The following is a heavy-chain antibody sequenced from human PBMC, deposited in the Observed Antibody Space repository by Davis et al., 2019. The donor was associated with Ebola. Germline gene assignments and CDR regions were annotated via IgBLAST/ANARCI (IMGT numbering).Heavy chain of an antibody. Sequence: PGGSLRLSCAASGFTFDDYAMHWVRQAPGKGLEWVSGISWNSGSIGYADSVKGRFTISRDNAKNSLYLQMNSLRAEDTALYYCANLWLGDYWGQGTLVTVSS. D-gene: IGHD6-19*01. J-gene: IGHJ4*02. CDR1: GFTFDDYA. CDR2: ISWNSGSI. V-gene: IGHV3-9*01. CDR3: ANLWLGDY.